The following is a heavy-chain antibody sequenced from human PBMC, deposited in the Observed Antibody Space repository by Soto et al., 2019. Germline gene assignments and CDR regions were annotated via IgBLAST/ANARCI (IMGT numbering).Heavy chain of an antibody. D-gene: IGHD3-22*01. CDR1: GGSISSYY. J-gene: IGHJ6*02. CDR3: VSRGWSSPYYYYGMYF. Sequence: SETLSLTCTVSGGSISSYYWSWIRQPPGKGLEWIGYIYYSGSTNYNPSLKSRVTISVDTSKNQFSLKLSSMTAADTVVYYCVSRGWSSPYYYYGMYFWGQGTTVTVSS. V-gene: IGHV4-59*01. CDR2: IYYSGST.